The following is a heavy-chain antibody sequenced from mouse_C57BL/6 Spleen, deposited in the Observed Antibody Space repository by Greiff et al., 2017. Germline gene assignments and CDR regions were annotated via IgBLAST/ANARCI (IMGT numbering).Heavy chain of an antibody. CDR1: GYSITSGYY. V-gene: IGHV3-6*01. D-gene: IGHD2-4*01. J-gene: IGHJ4*01. Sequence: EVKVEESGPGLVKPSQSLSLTCSVTGYSITSGYYWNWIRQFPGNKLEWMGYISYDGSNNYNPSLKNRISITRDTSKNQFFLKLNSVTTEDTATYYCARGEIYYDYLSARDYWGQGTSVTVSS. CDR3: ARGEIYYDYLSARDY. CDR2: ISYDGSN.